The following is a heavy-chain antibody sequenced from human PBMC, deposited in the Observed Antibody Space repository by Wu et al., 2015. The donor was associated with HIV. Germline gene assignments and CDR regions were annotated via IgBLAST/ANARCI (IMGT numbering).Heavy chain of an antibody. CDR2: MNPNSGNT. Sequence: QVQLVQSETEMKKPGASLKVSCKASGYTFSAYDINWVRQAPGQGLEWVGWMNPNSGNTGYPQKFQGRVTMTRDTSISTAYMELSSLKSEDTAMYYCARAASFFYDKHGYYRNWYFDVWGRGTLVAVSS. D-gene: IGHD3-22*01. J-gene: IGHJ2*01. CDR1: GYTFSAYD. V-gene: IGHV1-8*01. CDR3: ARAASFFYDKHGYYRNWYFDV.